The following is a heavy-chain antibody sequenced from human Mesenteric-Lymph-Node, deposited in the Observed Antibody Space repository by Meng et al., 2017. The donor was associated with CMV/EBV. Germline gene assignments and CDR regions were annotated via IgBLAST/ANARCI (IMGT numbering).Heavy chain of an antibody. CDR1: GVAFINAD. V-gene: IGHV3-15*01. D-gene: IGHD5-18*01. CDR2: IKSRADGGTI. Sequence: GGSLRLSCAASGVAFINADMTWVRQAPGKGLEWVGRIKSRADGGTIDYAEPVTGRFTISRDDSKNTLYLQMNSLRAEDTAVYYCAKDLKWGSYGYYYGMDVWGQGTTVTVSS. CDR3: AKDLKWGSYGYYYGMDV. J-gene: IGHJ6*02.